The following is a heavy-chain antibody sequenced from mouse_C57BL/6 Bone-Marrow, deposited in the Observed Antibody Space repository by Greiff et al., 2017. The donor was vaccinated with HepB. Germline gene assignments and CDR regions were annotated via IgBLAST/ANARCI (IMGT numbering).Heavy chain of an antibody. V-gene: IGHV1-55*01. CDR3: ARPYYYGSSLPYAMDY. J-gene: IGHJ4*01. Sequence: QVQLQQPGAELVKPGASVKMSCKASGYTFTSYWITWVKQRPGQGLEWIGDIYPGSGSTNYNEKFKSKATLTVDKSSSTAYMQLSSLTSEDAAVYYCARPYYYGSSLPYAMDYWGQGTSVTVSS. CDR2: IYPGSGST. CDR1: GYTFTSYW. D-gene: IGHD1-1*01.